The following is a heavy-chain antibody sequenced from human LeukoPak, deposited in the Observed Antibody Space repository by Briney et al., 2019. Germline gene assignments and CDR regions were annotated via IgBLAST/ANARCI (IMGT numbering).Heavy chain of an antibody. D-gene: IGHD4-11*01. V-gene: IGHV3-64*01. CDR2: ISTNGGGT. CDR3: ARYSSSSYSG. CDR1: GFSFSSYA. Sequence: PGGSLSLSCAAPGFSFSSYAIYWVRLAPGRGLEYVSAISTNGGGTYYANSVKGRFTISRDNSKNTLYLQMGSLRVEDMAVYYCARYSSSSYSGWGQGTLVTVSS. J-gene: IGHJ4*02.